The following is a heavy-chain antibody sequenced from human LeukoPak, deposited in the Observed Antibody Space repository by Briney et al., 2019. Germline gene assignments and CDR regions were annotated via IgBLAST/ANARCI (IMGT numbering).Heavy chain of an antibody. Sequence: SETLSLTCTVSVGSISSYYWSWIRQPPGKGLEWIGYIYYSGSTNYNPSLKSRVTISVDTSKNQFSLKLSSVIAAGTAVYYCARGGMTTVSTWGQGTLVTVSS. CDR3: ARGGMTTVST. CDR1: VGSISSYY. D-gene: IGHD4-17*01. V-gene: IGHV4-59*01. J-gene: IGHJ5*02. CDR2: IYYSGST.